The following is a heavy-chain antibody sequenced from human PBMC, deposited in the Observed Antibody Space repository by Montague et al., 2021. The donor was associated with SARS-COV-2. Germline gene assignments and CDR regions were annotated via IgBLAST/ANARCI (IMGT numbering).Heavy chain of an antibody. D-gene: IGHD6-13*01. CDR2: RMYSGAT. V-gene: IGHV4-59*02. CDR3: ARVAGYSSSWYLAFDI. J-gene: IGHJ3*02. CDR1: LDCGSRCS. Sequence: SETLSLTCAGDLDCGSRCSRARIGRAHVWTPVRTGYRMYSGATNYNHSLKSRVTISVDTSKYQFSLKLSSVTAADTAVYYCARVAGYSSSWYLAFDIWGQGTLVTVSS.